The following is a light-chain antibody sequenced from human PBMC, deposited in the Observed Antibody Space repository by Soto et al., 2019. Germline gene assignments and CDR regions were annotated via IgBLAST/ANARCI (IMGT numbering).Light chain of an antibody. V-gene: IGLV2-8*01. J-gene: IGLJ1*01. Sequence: QSALTQPPSASGSPGQSVAISCTGTSSDVGGYNYVSWYQQHPGKAPKLMIYEVNKRPSGVPDRLSGSKSGNTASLTVSGLQAEDEADSYCSSYAGSSNVFGTGTKVTVL. CDR2: EVN. CDR1: SSDVGGYNY. CDR3: SSYAGSSNV.